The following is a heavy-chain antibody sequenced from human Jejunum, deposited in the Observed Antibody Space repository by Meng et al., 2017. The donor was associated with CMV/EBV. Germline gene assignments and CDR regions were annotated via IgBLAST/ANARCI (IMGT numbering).Heavy chain of an antibody. V-gene: IGHV1-18*01. D-gene: IGHD1-26*01. J-gene: IGHJ4*02. CDR1: VYTFTNYG. CDR2: ISAYNGNT. CDR3: ARVEVGITSGDY. Sequence: GTLLECGGEWKKPGALLQVSCKASVYTFTNYGSTWVRQAPGQGLEWMGWISAYNGNTNDAQTLQGRVTMTTDTSTSTAYMELRSLRSDDTAVYYCARVEVGITSGDYWGQGTLVTVSS.